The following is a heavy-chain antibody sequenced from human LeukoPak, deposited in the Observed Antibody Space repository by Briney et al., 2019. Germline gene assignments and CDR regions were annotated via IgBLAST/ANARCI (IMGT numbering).Heavy chain of an antibody. Sequence: GASVKVSCKASGGTFSSYAISWVRQPPGQGLEWMGGIIPIFGTANYAQKFQGRVTITADESTSTAYMELSSLRSEDTAVYYCASLGPCSSTSCYIDYWGQGTLVTVSS. V-gene: IGHV1-69*01. CDR1: GGTFSSYA. CDR2: IIPIFGTA. J-gene: IGHJ4*02. CDR3: ASLGPCSSTSCYIDY. D-gene: IGHD2-2*02.